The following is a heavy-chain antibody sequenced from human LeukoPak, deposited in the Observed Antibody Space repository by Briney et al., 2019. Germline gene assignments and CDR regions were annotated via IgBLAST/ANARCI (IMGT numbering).Heavy chain of an antibody. Sequence: PSETLSLTCTVYGGSISSYYWSWIRQPPGKGLEWIGYIFTSGSTNYNPSLRSRVTISVDTSKNQFSLKLSSVTAADTAVFYCARENSGIYREFDYWGQGTLVTVSS. CDR3: ARENSGIYREFDY. V-gene: IGHV4-4*09. CDR2: IFTSGST. D-gene: IGHD1-26*01. J-gene: IGHJ4*02. CDR1: GGSISSYY.